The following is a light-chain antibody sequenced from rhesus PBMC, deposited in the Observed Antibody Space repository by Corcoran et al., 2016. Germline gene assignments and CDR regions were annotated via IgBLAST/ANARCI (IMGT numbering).Light chain of an antibody. CDR1: QGITKD. CDR3: QQRYSYPFT. Sequence: DIHMTQSPSSLSASVGDKVTITCRASQGITKDLAWYQQKPGKAPKLQIYAASNLQSGVPSRFSGSGSGTDFTLTISSLQPEYFAVYDCQQRYSYPFTFGPGTKLDIK. J-gene: IGKJ3*01. CDR2: AAS. V-gene: IGKV1-33*01.